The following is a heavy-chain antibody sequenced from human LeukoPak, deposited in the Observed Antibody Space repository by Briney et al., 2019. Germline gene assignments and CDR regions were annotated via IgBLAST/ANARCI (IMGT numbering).Heavy chain of an antibody. V-gene: IGHV1-18*01. CDR3: ARDVAFYGSSWHNWFDP. Sequence: ASVKVSCKASGYTFTNYGISWVRQAPGQGLEWMGRISAYNGHTDYAQKFQGRVTTTTDTSKNTAYMELRSLGSDDTAVYYCARDVAFYGSSWHNWFDPWGQGTLVTVSS. D-gene: IGHD6-13*01. CDR1: GYTFTNYG. CDR2: ISAYNGHT. J-gene: IGHJ5*02.